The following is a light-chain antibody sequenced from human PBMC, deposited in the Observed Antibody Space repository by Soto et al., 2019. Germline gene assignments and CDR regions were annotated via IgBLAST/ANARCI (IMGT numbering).Light chain of an antibody. V-gene: IGKV3-20*01. Sequence: EIVLTQSPGTLSLSPGERATLSCRASQTVNRNYLGWYQQKPGQAPRFLIHSASDRATGTPDRFSGSGSGTDFTLTISRLEPEDFAVYYCQQYGSSPITFGQGTRLEI. CDR2: SAS. J-gene: IGKJ5*01. CDR3: QQYGSSPIT. CDR1: QTVNRNY.